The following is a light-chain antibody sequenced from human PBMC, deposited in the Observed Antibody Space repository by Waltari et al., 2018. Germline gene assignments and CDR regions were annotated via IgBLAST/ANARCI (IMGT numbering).Light chain of an antibody. CDR1: SSDVGAYDF. CDR3: SSYTTSTTWV. Sequence: QSALTQPASVSGSPGQSITSSCTGTSSDVGAYDFVSWYQHHPGKAPKLLLYEVSNRPSGVSSHFSGSKSGNTASLTISGLQTEDEADYYCSSYTTSTTWVFGGGTKLTVL. CDR2: EVS. J-gene: IGLJ3*02. V-gene: IGLV2-14*01.